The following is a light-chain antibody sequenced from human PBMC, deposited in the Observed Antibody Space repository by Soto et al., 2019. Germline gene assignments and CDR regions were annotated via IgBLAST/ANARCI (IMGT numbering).Light chain of an antibody. V-gene: IGKV3-15*01. CDR1: QSVSNN. CDR2: AAS. Sequence: EIVMTQSPVTLSVSPGERVTLSCRASQSVSNNLAWYQQKSGQAPRLLIYAASTRVTGIPARFSGSGSGTEFTLTISSRQSEDFAIYYCQQYNNWPPVTFGQGTRLDIK. J-gene: IGKJ5*01. CDR3: QQYNNWPPVT.